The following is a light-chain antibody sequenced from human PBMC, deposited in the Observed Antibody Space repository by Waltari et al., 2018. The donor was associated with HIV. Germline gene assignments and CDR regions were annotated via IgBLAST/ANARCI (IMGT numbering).Light chain of an antibody. CDR3: QSYDSSLSGSWV. J-gene: IGLJ3*02. V-gene: IGLV1-40*01. CDR1: SSNIGAGYD. CDR2: GNS. Sequence: QSVLTQPPSVSGAPGQRLTISCTGRSSNIGAGYDVHSYQQLPGTAPKLLIYGNSNRPSGVPDRFSGSKSGTSASLAITGLQAEDEADYYCQSYDSSLSGSWVFGGGTKLTVL.